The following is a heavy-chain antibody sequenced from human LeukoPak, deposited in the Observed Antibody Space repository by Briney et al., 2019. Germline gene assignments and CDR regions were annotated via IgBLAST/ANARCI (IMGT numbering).Heavy chain of an antibody. V-gene: IGHV4-39*01. CDR1: GGSISSSLDF. CDR3: ARRAYSVPYAFEI. Sequence: SETLSLTCTVSGGSISSSLDFWGWIRQPPGKGLEWIGTLFYSGSTKYNPSFSSRVNIYAVTSKSQFSLKMTSVTAADTAVYYCARRAYSVPYAFEIWGQGTMVTVS. CDR2: LFYSGST. D-gene: IGHD2-21*01. J-gene: IGHJ3*02.